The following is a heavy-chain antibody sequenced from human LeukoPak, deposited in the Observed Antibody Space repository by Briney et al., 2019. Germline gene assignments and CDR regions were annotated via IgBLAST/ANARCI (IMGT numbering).Heavy chain of an antibody. CDR1: GLTFSSCA. CDR2: ISSSGSTI. V-gene: IGHV3-48*03. J-gene: IGHJ4*02. D-gene: IGHD2-21*01. Sequence: PGGSLRLSCAASGLTFSSCAMGWVRQAPGKGLVWVSYISSSGSTIYYADSVKGRFTISRDNAKNSLYLLMNSLRAEDTAVYYCARNFGRYYPDDYWGQGTLVTVSS. CDR3: ARNFGRYYPDDY.